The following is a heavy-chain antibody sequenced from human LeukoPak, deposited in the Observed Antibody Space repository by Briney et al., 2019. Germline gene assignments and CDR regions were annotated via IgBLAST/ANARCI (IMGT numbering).Heavy chain of an antibody. CDR3: ARGGSDDILTGYYPPLDY. Sequence: ASVKVSCKASGYTFTSYGISWVRQAPGQGLEWMGWISAYNGNTNYAQKLQGRVTMTTDTSTSTAYMELRSLRSDDTAVYYCARGGSDDILTGYYPPLDYWGQGTLVTVSS. CDR1: GYTFTSYG. V-gene: IGHV1-18*01. J-gene: IGHJ4*02. D-gene: IGHD3-9*01. CDR2: ISAYNGNT.